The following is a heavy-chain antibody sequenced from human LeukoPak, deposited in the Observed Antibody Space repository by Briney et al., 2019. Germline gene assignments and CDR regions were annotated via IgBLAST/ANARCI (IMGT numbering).Heavy chain of an antibody. CDR3: AREAMYSYGNNFDY. CDR2: IYYSGST. J-gene: IGHJ4*02. Sequence: SETLSLTCTVSGGSVSSGSYYWSWIRQPPGKGLEWIGYIYYSGSTNYNPSLKSRVTISVDTSKNQFSLKLSSVTTADTAVYHCAREAMYSYGNNFDYWGQGTLVTVSS. V-gene: IGHV4-61*01. CDR1: GGSVSSGSYY. D-gene: IGHD5-18*01.